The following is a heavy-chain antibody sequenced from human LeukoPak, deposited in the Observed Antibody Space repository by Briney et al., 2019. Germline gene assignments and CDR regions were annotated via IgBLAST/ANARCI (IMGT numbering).Heavy chain of an antibody. V-gene: IGHV1-69-2*01. CDR2: VDPEDGET. D-gene: IGHD4-17*01. Sequence: GASVKVSCKASGYTFTDYYMHWVQQAPGKGLEWMGRVDPEDGETIYAEKFQGRVTITADTSTDTAYMELSSLRSEDTAVYYCATGPSVYGDYLLGFDYWGQGTLVTVSS. J-gene: IGHJ4*02. CDR1: GYTFTDYY. CDR3: ATGPSVYGDYLLGFDY.